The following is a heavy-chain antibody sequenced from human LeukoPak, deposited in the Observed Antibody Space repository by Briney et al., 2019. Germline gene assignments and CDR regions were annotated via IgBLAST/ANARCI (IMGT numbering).Heavy chain of an antibody. V-gene: IGHV1-3*01. J-gene: IGHJ4*02. D-gene: IGHD6-19*01. CDR1: GYRFTTDMYT. Sequence: ASVKVSCKASGYRFTTDMYTIHWLRQAPGHRLEWMGWINAGNGNTKYSQKFQGRVTITGDTSARTVYMEVSSLVSEDTAVYYCARDSDSSGWSWVYWGQGTLVTVCS. CDR2: INAGNGNT. CDR3: ARDSDSSGWSWVY.